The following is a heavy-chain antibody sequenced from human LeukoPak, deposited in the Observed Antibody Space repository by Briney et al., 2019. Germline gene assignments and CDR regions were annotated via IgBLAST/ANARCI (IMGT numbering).Heavy chain of an antibody. J-gene: IGHJ4*02. CDR2: ISGSGGST. Sequence: GGSLRLSCTASGFTFSSYAMNWVRQAPGKGLEWVSAISGSGGSTYYADSVKGRFTISRDNSKNTLYLQMNSLRAEDTAVYYCAKDRAPASWYYDSIYFDYWGQGTLVTVSS. D-gene: IGHD3-22*01. CDR3: AKDRAPASWYYDSIYFDY. CDR1: GFTFSSYA. V-gene: IGHV3-23*01.